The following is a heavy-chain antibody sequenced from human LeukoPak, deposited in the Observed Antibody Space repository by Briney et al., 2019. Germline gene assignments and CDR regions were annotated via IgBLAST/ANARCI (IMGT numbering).Heavy chain of an antibody. CDR3: ARAQWGIAAAGYDY. D-gene: IGHD6-13*01. J-gene: IGHJ4*02. CDR1: GGSISSSSYY. CDR2: IYYSGST. V-gene: IGHV4-39*07. Sequence: PSETLSLTCTVSGGSISSSSYYWGWIRQPPGKGLEWIGSIYYSGSTYYNPSLKSRVTISVDTSKNQFSLKLSSVTAADTAVYYCARAQWGIAAAGYDYWGQGTLVTVSS.